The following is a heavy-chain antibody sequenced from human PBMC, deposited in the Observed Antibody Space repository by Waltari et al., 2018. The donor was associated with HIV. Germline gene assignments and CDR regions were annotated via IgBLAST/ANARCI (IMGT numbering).Heavy chain of an antibody. J-gene: IGHJ3*02. CDR1: GYDFTTYW. D-gene: IGHD4-17*01. CDR2: IYPSDSDT. Sequence: EVQLVQSGAEVKKPGESLKISCKASGYDFTTYWIGWVRQMPGKGLEGMGLIYPSDSDTKYSPSFQGQVTLAADKSINTAYLHWSSLKAPDTAIYYCARRGNNYGDAFDIWGQGTMVNVS. CDR3: ARRGNNYGDAFDI. V-gene: IGHV5-51*03.